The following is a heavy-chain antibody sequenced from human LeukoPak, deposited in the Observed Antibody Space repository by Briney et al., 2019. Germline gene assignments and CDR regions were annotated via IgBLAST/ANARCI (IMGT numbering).Heavy chain of an antibody. D-gene: IGHD4-17*01. Sequence: PGGSLRLSCAASGFTVSSNYMSWVRQAPGKGLEWVSVIYSGGSTYYADSVKGRFTISRDNSKNTLYLQMNSLRAEDTAVYYCARDYDYGDYYYGMDVWGQGTTVTVSS. CDR1: GFTVSSNY. CDR2: IYSGGST. V-gene: IGHV3-66*01. CDR3: ARDYDYGDYYYGMDV. J-gene: IGHJ6*02.